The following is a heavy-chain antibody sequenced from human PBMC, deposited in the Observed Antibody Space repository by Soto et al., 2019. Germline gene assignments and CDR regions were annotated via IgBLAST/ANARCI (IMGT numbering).Heavy chain of an antibody. J-gene: IGHJ6*02. CDR1: GFTFSSYS. D-gene: IGHD3-10*01. CDR3: ARADDGRGGGMDV. CDR2: ISSSSSYI. V-gene: IGHV3-21*01. Sequence: GGSLRLSCAASGFTFSSYSMNWVRQAPGKGLEWVSSISSSSSYIYYADSVKGRFTISRDNAKNSLYLQMNSLRAEDTAVYYCARADDGRGGGMDVWGQETTVTVSS.